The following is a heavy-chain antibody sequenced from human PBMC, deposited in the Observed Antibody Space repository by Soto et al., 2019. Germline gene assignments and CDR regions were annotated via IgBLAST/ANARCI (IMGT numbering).Heavy chain of an antibody. CDR2: IGGGGATT. CDR1: GFTFGSYA. CDR3: ASQPRIIVARDRYLDY. D-gene: IGHD2-21*01. V-gene: IGHV3-23*01. J-gene: IGHJ4*02. Sequence: GGSLRLSCEASGFTFGSYAMSWVRQAPGKGLEWVSSIGGGGATTYYADSVKGRFIISRDNSKNTLYLQMSSLRAEDTALYYCASQPRIIVARDRYLDYCGQGTLVTVSS.